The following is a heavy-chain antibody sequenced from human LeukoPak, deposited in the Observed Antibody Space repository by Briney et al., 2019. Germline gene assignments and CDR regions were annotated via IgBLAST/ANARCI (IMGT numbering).Heavy chain of an antibody. J-gene: IGHJ4*02. CDR1: GFTFSSYA. V-gene: IGHV3-30*04. D-gene: IGHD5-18*01. CDR2: ITSDGGNK. CDR3: ARESGASRGYSYGH. Sequence: PGGSLRLSCAASGFTFSSYAMHWVRQPPGKGLEWVALITSDGGNKNYADSVKGRFTTSRDNSKNTLYLQMNSLRPEDTAVYYCARESGASRGYSYGHWGQGTLVTVSS.